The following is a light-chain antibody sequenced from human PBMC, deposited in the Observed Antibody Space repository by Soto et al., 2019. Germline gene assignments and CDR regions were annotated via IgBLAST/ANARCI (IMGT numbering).Light chain of an antibody. J-gene: IGKJ1*01. CDR1: QSVLYSSNNKNY. CDR2: WAS. CDR3: QQYYSTPWT. V-gene: IGKV4-1*01. Sequence: DIVMTQSPDSLAVSLGERATINCKSSQSVLYSSNNKNYLTWYQQKPGQPPNLLIYWASTRESGVPDRFSGRGSGTDFNLTISSLQAEDGAVYYCQQYYSTPWTFGHGTKVELK.